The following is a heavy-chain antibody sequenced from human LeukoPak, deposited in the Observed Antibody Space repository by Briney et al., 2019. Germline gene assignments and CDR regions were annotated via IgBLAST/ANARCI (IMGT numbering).Heavy chain of an antibody. D-gene: IGHD3-22*01. CDR1: DGSISSSSYY. Sequence: SETLSLTCTVSDGSISSSSYYWGWIRQPPGKGLEGIGSIYYSGSTYYNPTLNSRLTISADTSKNQFSLKQSSVTAADKAAYYCARHGRHYFDISGYYPIDYWAQGTLVTVSS. CDR3: ARHGRHYFDISGYYPIDY. J-gene: IGHJ4*02. CDR2: IYYSGST. V-gene: IGHV4-39*01.